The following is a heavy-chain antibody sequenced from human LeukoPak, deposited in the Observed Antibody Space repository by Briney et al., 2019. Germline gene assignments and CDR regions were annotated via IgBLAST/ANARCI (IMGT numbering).Heavy chain of an antibody. V-gene: IGHV1-2*02. CDR3: ALGRRDGYNYADY. D-gene: IGHD5-24*01. CDR1: GYTFTDYH. CDR2: ITPNNGVT. Sequence: ASVKVSCKASGYTFTDYHIHWVRQAPGQGLEWMGWITPNNGVTNYAQKFQDRVTMTRDASISTACMELSRLTSDDTALYYCALGRRDGYNYADYWGQGTLVTVSP. J-gene: IGHJ4*02.